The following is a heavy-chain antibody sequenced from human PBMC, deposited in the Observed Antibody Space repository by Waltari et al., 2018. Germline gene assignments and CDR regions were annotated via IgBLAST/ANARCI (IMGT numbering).Heavy chain of an antibody. V-gene: IGHV3-7*01. D-gene: IGHD6-13*01. CDR3: ARLSSSWNEKGAFDI. CDR1: GFTLSSFW. J-gene: IGHJ3*02. CDR2: MNRDGSET. Sequence: EVQLVESGGGLVQPGGSLRLSCGGTGFTLSSFWMSWVRQAPGKGLDWVANMNRDGSETYYVDSVKGRFTISRDNVKNSLYLEMNTLRVEDTAIYYCARLSSSWNEKGAFDIWGQGTMVTVSS.